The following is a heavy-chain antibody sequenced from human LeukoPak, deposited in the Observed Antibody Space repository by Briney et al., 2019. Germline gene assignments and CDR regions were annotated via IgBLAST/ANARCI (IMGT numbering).Heavy chain of an antibody. V-gene: IGHV1-46*01. D-gene: IGHD3-9*01. CDR1: GYTFTKYY. Sequence: ASVKVSCKASGYTFTKYYIHWVRQAPGQGLEWMGIINPSAGSTNYAQKLQGRVTMTTDTSTSTAYMELRSLRSDDTAVYYCARGGYYDILTGYYLFDYWGQGTLVTVSS. J-gene: IGHJ4*02. CDR3: ARGGYYDILTGYYLFDY. CDR2: INPSAGST.